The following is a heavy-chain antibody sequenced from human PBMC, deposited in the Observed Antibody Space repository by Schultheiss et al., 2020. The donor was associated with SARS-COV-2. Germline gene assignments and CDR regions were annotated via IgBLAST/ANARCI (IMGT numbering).Heavy chain of an antibody. CDR3: ARSIGYSYAHTWAFDI. CDR2: IYSGGST. D-gene: IGHD5-18*01. CDR1: GFTVSSNY. Sequence: GGSLRLSCAASGFTVSSNYMSWVRQAPGKGLEWVSVIYSGGSTYYADSVKGRFTISRDNSKNTLYLQMNSLRAEDTAVYYCARSIGYSYAHTWAFDIWGQGTMVTVSS. V-gene: IGHV3-66*01. J-gene: IGHJ3*02.